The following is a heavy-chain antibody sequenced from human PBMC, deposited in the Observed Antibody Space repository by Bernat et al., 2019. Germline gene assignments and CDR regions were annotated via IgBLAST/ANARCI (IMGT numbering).Heavy chain of an antibody. V-gene: IGHV1-3*04. D-gene: IGHD1-7*01. CDR3: AKERGVTGKWNYPFFDY. Sequence: QVQLVQSGAEVKKPGASVKVSCKTSRYTFTSYTIHWMRQAPGQRLEWMGWINTGNGNTEYSQKFQGRVTMTRDTSASTAYMDLSSLRSEDTAVYYCAKERGVTGKWNYPFFDYWGQGTLVTVSS. J-gene: IGHJ4*02. CDR1: RYTFTSYT. CDR2: INTGNGNT.